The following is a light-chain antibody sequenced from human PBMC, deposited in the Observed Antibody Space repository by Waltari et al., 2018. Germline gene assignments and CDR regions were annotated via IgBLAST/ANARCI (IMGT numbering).Light chain of an antibody. V-gene: IGKV1-5*01. CDR2: DAS. CDR1: QSISRL. J-gene: IGKJ1*01. Sequence: DIQMTQSPSTVSASVGDRVTITCRASQSISRLLAWYQQAPGKAPKLLIYDASSLQSGVPSRFSGSGSGTEFTLTISSLQPDDFVTYYCQQYNNWAFGQGTKVEIK. CDR3: QQYNNWA.